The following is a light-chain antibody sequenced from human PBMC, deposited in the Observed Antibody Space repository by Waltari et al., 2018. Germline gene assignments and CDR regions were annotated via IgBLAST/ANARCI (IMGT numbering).Light chain of an antibody. CDR3: QQYNNWPTWT. V-gene: IGKV3-15*01. CDR2: DAS. Sequence: EVVMTQSPATLSVPPGERATPSCRASHSVKTNLAWYQQKPGQAPRLVIFDASTRATGIPARFSGSGSGTEFTLTISSLQPEDSAVYYCQQYNNWPTWTFGQGAKVEIK. CDR1: HSVKTN. J-gene: IGKJ1*01.